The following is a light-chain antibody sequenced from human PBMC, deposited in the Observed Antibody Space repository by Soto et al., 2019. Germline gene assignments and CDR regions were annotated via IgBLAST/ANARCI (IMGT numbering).Light chain of an antibody. CDR3: QQYNTYPWT. J-gene: IGKJ1*01. CDR2: DAS. V-gene: IGKV1-5*01. Sequence: DIQLTQSPSTLSASVGGRLTFTCRASQSISSWLAWYQQKTGKAPKLLLYDASTLQSGVPSRFSGSGSGTDFTLTISRLHPDDFATYYCQQYNTYPWTFGQGTKVDIK. CDR1: QSISSW.